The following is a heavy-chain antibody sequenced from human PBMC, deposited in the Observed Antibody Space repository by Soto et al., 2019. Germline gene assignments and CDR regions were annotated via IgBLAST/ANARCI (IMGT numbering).Heavy chain of an antibody. CDR3: ARAARGFGDFDY. CDR1: GGSFSGYY. CDR2: INHSGST. Sequence: QVQLQQWGAGLLKPSETLSLTCAVYGGSFSGYYWSWIRQPPGKGLEWIGEINHSGSTNYNPSLKRRVTISVDTSKNQFSLKLSSVTAAATAVYYCARAARGFGDFDYWGQGTLVTVSS. V-gene: IGHV4-34*01. J-gene: IGHJ4*02. D-gene: IGHD3-10*01.